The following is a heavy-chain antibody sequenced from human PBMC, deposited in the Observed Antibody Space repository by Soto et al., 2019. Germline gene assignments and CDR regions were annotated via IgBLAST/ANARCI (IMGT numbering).Heavy chain of an antibody. Sequence: EVQLLESGGGLVQPGGSLRLSCAASGFTFSSYGMTWVRQAPGKGLEWVSSLSSNAGSTYYADSVKGRFTISRDNSKNTLYMQMNSLRAEDTAVYYCAKRLTMVRGVTFYYGMDVWGQGPTVTVSS. V-gene: IGHV3-23*01. CDR1: GFTFSSYG. D-gene: IGHD3-10*01. J-gene: IGHJ6*02. CDR3: AKRLTMVRGVTFYYGMDV. CDR2: LSSNAGST.